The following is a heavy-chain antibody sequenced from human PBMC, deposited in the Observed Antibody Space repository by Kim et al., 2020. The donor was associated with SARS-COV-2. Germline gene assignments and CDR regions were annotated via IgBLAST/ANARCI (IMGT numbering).Heavy chain of an antibody. D-gene: IGHD7-27*01. J-gene: IGHJ4*02. CDR3: ARLGTTHFDI. CDR1: GYTFNSYH. CDR2: ISPDDSEA. V-gene: IGHV5-51*01. Sequence: GESLKISCKASGYTFNSYHIAWVRQMPGKGLEWMGMISPDDSEATNNPSFEGQVTISADKSINTAYLQWTSLKVSDTAMYYCARLGTTHFDIWGQGTLVTVSS.